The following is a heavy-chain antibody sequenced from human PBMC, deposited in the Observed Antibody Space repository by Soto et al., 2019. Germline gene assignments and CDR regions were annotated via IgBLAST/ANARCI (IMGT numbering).Heavy chain of an antibody. V-gene: IGHV1-2*02. Sequence: ASVKVSCKASGYTFTGYYMHWVRQAPGQGLEWMGWINPNSGGTNYAQKFQGRVTMTRDTSISTAYMELSRLRSDDTAVYYCARDYAIVVGYYYYGMDVWGQGTTVTVSS. J-gene: IGHJ6*02. CDR3: ARDYAIVVGYYYYGMDV. CDR2: INPNSGGT. D-gene: IGHD2-15*01. CDR1: GYTFTGYY.